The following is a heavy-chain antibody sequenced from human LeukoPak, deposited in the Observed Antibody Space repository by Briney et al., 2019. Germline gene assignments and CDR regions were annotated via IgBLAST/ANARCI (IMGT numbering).Heavy chain of an antibody. CDR2: INHSGST. CDR3: ARDLYSYGTIDI. V-gene: IGHV4-34*01. Sequence: PSETLSLTCAVYGGSFSGYYWSWIRQPPGKGLEWIGEINHSGSTNHNPSLKSRVTISVDTSKNQFSLKLSSVTAADTAVYYCARDLYSYGTIDIWGQGTMVTVSS. D-gene: IGHD5-18*01. J-gene: IGHJ3*02. CDR1: GGSFSGYY.